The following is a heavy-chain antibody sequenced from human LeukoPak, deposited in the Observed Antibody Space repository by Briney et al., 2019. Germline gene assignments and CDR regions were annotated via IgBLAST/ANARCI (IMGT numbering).Heavy chain of an antibody. CDR3: ARVYSYGYAQGY. Sequence: SETLSLTCTASGYSISSGYYWGWIRQPPGKGLEWIGSIYHSGSTYYNPSLKSRVTISVDTSKNQFSLKLSSVTAADTAVYYCARVYSYGYAQGYWGQGTLVTVSS. D-gene: IGHD5-18*01. V-gene: IGHV4-38-2*02. J-gene: IGHJ4*02. CDR2: IYHSGST. CDR1: GYSISSGYY.